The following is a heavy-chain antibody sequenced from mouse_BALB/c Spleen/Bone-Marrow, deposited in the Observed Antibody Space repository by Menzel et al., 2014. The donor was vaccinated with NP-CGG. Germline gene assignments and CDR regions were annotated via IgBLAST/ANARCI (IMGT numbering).Heavy chain of an antibody. CDR3: ARDIGRRLFDY. Sequence: EVKLEESGGGLVQPGGSLRLSCAPSGFTFTDYYMSWVRQPPGKALEWLGFIRNKANGYTTEYSASVEGRFTISRDNSQSILYLQMNTLRAEDSATYYCARDIGRRLFDYWGQGTTLTVSS. D-gene: IGHD3-1*01. CDR1: GFTFTDYY. V-gene: IGHV7-3*02. CDR2: IRNKANGYTT. J-gene: IGHJ2*01.